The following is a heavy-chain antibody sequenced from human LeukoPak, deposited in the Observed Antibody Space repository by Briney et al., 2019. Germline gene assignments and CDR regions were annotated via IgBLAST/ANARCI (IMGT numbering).Heavy chain of an antibody. J-gene: IGHJ3*02. CDR2: ISGNGGKT. D-gene: IGHD2-2*01. Sequence: PGGSLRLSCAASGFTFSDYAMSWVRQAPGKGLEWVSGISGNGGKTYYADSVKGRFTISRDNSKNTLYLQMNSLRAEDTAVYYCAKIPAGCSSTSCYAFDIWGQGTMVTVSS. V-gene: IGHV3-23*01. CDR3: AKIPAGCSSTSCYAFDI. CDR1: GFTFSDYA.